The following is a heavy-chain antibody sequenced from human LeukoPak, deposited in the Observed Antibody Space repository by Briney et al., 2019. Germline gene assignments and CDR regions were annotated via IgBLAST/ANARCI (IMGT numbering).Heavy chain of an antibody. CDR3: ARGRYYYDSSFDP. CDR1: GGSFSGYY. V-gene: IGHV4-34*01. J-gene: IGHJ5*02. Sequence: SETLSLTCAVYGGSFSGYYWSWIRQPPGKGLEWIGEINHSGSTNYNPSLKSRVTISVDTSKNQFSLKLSSVTAADTAVYYCARGRYYYDSSFDPWGQGTLVTVSS. CDR2: INHSGST. D-gene: IGHD3-22*01.